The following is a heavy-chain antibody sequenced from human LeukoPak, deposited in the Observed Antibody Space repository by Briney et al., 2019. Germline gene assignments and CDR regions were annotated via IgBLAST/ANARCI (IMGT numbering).Heavy chain of an antibody. D-gene: IGHD6-13*01. V-gene: IGHV3-30-3*01. J-gene: IGHJ4*02. CDR1: GFTFSSYA. Sequence: GGSLRLSCAASGFTFSSYAMHWVRQAPGKGLEWVAVISYDGSNKYYADSVKGRFTISRDNSKNTLYLQMNGLRAEDTAVYYCARFARYSSSWYDYWGQGTLVTVSS. CDR3: ARFARYSSSWYDY. CDR2: ISYDGSNK.